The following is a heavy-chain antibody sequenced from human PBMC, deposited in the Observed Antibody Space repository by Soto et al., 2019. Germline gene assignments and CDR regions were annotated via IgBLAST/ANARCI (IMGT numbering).Heavy chain of an antibody. V-gene: IGHV3-7*01. Sequence: GGSLRLSCGASGFTFSSYWMTWVRQAPGKGLEWVAGIKQDGSDKYYVDSVKGRFTISRDNAKSSMYLQMNSLRVEDTAVYYCGTAGFWSGYFGHWGQGTLVTVSS. CDR3: GTAGFWSGYFGH. D-gene: IGHD3-3*01. J-gene: IGHJ5*02. CDR1: GFTFSSYW. CDR2: IKQDGSDK.